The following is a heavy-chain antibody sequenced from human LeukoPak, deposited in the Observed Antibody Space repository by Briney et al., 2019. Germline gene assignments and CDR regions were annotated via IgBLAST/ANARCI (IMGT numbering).Heavy chain of an antibody. Sequence: SETLSLTCTVSGGSISSGSYYWSWIRQPPGKGLEWIGHIYYSGSTNYNPSLKSRVTISVDTSKNQFSLKMSSVTAADTAVYYCARSRDGYNQNTPLYYWGQGTLVTVSS. V-gene: IGHV4-61*01. CDR3: ARSRDGYNQNTPLYY. D-gene: IGHD5-24*01. CDR2: IYYSGST. CDR1: GGSISSGSYY. J-gene: IGHJ4*02.